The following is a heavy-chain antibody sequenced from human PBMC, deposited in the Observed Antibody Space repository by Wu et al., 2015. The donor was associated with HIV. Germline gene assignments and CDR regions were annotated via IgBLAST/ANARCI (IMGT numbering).Heavy chain of an antibody. D-gene: IGHD2-2*01. CDR3: ARIQIGRYCSSASCYSDY. CDR2: MNSNSGNT. V-gene: IGHV1-8*03. J-gene: IGHJ4*03. CDR1: GYTFTSYG. Sequence: QVQLVQSGAEMKKPGASVKVSCKASGYTFTSYGISWVRQATGQGLEWMGRMNSNSGNTVYAQKFQGRVTITRNTSINTAYMELSSLTSEDTAVYYCARIQIGRYCSSASCYSDYWGQGTLVTVSS.